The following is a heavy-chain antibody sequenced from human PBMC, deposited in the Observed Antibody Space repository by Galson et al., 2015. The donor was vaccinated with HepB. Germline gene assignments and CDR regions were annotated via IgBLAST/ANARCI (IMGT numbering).Heavy chain of an antibody. CDR2: ISSSGSST. CDR1: GFTFSTYN. J-gene: IGHJ4*02. V-gene: IGHV3-48*01. D-gene: IGHD6-19*01. CDR3: VRDEYSTGWYAY. Sequence: SLRLSCAASGFTFSTYNMNWVRQAPGKGLEWIPYISSSGSSTYYADSVKGRFTISRDNAKNSMFLQMNSLRAEDTAVYYCVRDEYSTGWYAYWGQGTPVTVSS.